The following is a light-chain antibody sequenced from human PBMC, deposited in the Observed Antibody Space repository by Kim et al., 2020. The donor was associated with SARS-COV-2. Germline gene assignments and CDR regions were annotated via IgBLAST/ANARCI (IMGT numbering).Light chain of an antibody. J-gene: IGKJ5*01. CDR1: QTVVTS. CDR3: QQHANWPIT. V-gene: IGKV3-11*01. Sequence: LSPGERATPSCRASQTVVTSLAGYQQKPGQAPRLLIYDASNRATGIPARFSGSGSETDFTLTISSLEPDDFAVYYCQQHANWPITFGQGTRLEIK. CDR2: DAS.